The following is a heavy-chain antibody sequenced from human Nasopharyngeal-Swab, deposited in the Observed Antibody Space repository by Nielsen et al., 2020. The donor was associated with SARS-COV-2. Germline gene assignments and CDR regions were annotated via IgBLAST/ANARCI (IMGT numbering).Heavy chain of an antibody. V-gene: IGHV1-3*01. CDR2: INAGNGNT. D-gene: IGHD2-15*01. Sequence: WVRQAPGQRLEWMGWINAGNGNTKYSQKFQGRVTISRDTSASTAYMELSRLRSEDTAVYYCASGDCSGGSCPGWDYYYGMDVWGQGTTVTVSS. J-gene: IGHJ6*02. CDR3: ASGDCSGGSCPGWDYYYGMDV.